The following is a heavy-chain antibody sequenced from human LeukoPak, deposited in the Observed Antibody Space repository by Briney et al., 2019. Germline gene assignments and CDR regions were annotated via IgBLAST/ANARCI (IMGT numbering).Heavy chain of an antibody. J-gene: IGHJ5*02. D-gene: IGHD4-17*01. Sequence: GSSVKVSCKASGGTFSSYAISWVRQAPGQGLERVGGIIPIFGTANYAQKFQGRVTITTDESTSTAYMELSSLRSEDTAVYYCARDYGDYQNWFDPWGQGTLVTVSS. V-gene: IGHV1-69*05. CDR3: ARDYGDYQNWFDP. CDR2: IIPIFGTA. CDR1: GGTFSSYA.